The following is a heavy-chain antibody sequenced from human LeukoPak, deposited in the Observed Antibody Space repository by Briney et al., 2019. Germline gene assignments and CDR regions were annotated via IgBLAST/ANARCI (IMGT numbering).Heavy chain of an antibody. CDR1: GGSISNYY. Sequence: PSETLSLTCTVSGGSISNYYWSWIRQSPGKGLECIGYIYYSGSTNYNPSLKSRVTISVDTSKNQFTLKLSSVTAADTAVYYCARVAEAAAGDYYYYYMDVWGKGTTVTISS. V-gene: IGHV4-59*12. D-gene: IGHD6-13*01. CDR3: ARVAEAAAGDYYYYYMDV. CDR2: IYYSGST. J-gene: IGHJ6*03.